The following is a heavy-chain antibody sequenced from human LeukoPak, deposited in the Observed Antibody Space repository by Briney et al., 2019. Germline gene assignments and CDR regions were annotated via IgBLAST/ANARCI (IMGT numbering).Heavy chain of an antibody. V-gene: IGHV1-8*01. CDR1: GYTFTSYD. CDR3: ARENAPYYYDSSGYYMGGAFDI. D-gene: IGHD3-22*01. Sequence: ASVKVSCKASGYTFTSYDINWVRQATGQGLEWMGWMNPNSGNTGYAQKFQGRVTMTRNTSISTAYMELSSLRSEDTAVYYCARENAPYYYDSSGYYMGGAFDIWGQGTMVTVSS. J-gene: IGHJ3*02. CDR2: MNPNSGNT.